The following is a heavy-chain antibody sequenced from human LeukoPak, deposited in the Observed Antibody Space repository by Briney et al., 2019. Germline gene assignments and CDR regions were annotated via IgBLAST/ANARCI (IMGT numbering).Heavy chain of an antibody. Sequence: SQTLSLTCTVSGGSISSGSYYWTWIRQPAGKGLEWIGRIYTSGSTNYNPSLKSRVTMSIDTSKNHFSLKLSSVTAADTAVYFCARGTRYYDSSGYNFGLFDYWGQGTLVTVSS. CDR1: GGSISSGSYY. J-gene: IGHJ4*02. V-gene: IGHV4-61*02. CDR3: ARGTRYYDSSGYNFGLFDY. CDR2: IYTSGST. D-gene: IGHD3-22*01.